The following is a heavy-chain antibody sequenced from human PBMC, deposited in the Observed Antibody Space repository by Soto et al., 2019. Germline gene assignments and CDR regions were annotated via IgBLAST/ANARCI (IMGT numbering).Heavy chain of an antibody. Sequence: KTSETLSLTCAVYCGSFSGYYWSWIRQPPGKGLEWIGEINHSGSTNYNPSLKSRVTISVDTSKNQFSLKLSSVTAADTAVYYCARESGYSGYDGYYFDYWGQGTLVTVSS. V-gene: IGHV4-34*01. CDR2: INHSGST. CDR3: ARESGYSGYDGYYFDY. J-gene: IGHJ4*02. D-gene: IGHD5-12*01. CDR1: CGSFSGYY.